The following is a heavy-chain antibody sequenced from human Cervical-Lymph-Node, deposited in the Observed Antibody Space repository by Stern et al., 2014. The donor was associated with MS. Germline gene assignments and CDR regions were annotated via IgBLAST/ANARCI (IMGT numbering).Heavy chain of an antibody. Sequence: VQLVESGGGVVQPGRSLRLSCAASGFVFRRYALHWVRQAPGKGLEWVALISYDGSDKYYTDSVKGRFTCSRDNSNNTVELEMNSLRLEDTAVYYCAKGGSGSYLDWGQGSLVTVSS. J-gene: IGHJ4*02. V-gene: IGHV3-30-3*01. CDR2: ISYDGSDK. CDR3: AKGGSGSYLD. CDR1: GFVFRRYA. D-gene: IGHD1-26*01.